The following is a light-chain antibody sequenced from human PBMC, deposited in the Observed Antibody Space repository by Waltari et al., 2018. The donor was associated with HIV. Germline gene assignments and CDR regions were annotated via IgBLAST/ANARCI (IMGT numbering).Light chain of an antibody. J-gene: IGKJ1*01. Sequence: DIVMTQSPDSLVVSLAERATINCKSSQSVLYSSNNKNYLAWYQQKPGQPTKLLISWASTRESGVPDRFSGSGSGTDFTLTISSLQAEDVAVYYCQQYYDTPWTFGQGTKVEIK. CDR1: QSVLYSSNNKNY. CDR3: QQYYDTPWT. CDR2: WAS. V-gene: IGKV4-1*01.